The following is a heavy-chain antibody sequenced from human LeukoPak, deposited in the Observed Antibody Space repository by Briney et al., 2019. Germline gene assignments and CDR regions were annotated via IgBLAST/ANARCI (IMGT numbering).Heavy chain of an antibody. J-gene: IGHJ6*02. D-gene: IGHD3-10*01. Sequence: PSETLSLTCTVSGVSISSYYWSWIRQPPGKGLEWIGYIYYSGSTNYNPSLKSRVTISVDTSKNQFSLKLSSVTAADTAVYYCAREAVAGGSGSNYHYYGVDVWGQGTTVTVSS. CDR2: IYYSGST. V-gene: IGHV4-59*01. CDR1: GVSISSYY. CDR3: AREAVAGGSGSNYHYYGVDV.